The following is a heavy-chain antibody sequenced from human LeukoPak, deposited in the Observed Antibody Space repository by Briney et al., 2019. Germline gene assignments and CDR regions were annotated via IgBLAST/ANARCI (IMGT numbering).Heavy chain of an antibody. Sequence: SETLSLTCTVSGYSISSGYYWTWIRQPPGKGLEYIGYIYYSGSTNYNPSLKSRVTMSVDTSKNQFSLKLSSVTAADTAVYYCARHRPPNGRGITLVRGVTTKGFDYWGQGTLVTVSS. V-gene: IGHV4-61*01. CDR1: GYSISSGYY. D-gene: IGHD3-10*01. CDR2: IYYSGST. J-gene: IGHJ4*02. CDR3: ARHRPPNGRGITLVRGVTTKGFDY.